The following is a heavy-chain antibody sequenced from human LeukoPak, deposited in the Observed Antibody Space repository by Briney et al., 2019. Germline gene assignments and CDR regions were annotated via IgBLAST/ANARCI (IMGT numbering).Heavy chain of an antibody. CDR3: ARNELISSNYYYYGMDV. Sequence: SETLSLTCAVCGGSFSGYYWSWIRQPPGKGLEWIGEINHSGSTNYNPSLKSRVTISVDTSKNQFSLKLSSVTAADTAVYYCARNELISSNYYYYGMDVWGQGTTVTVSS. V-gene: IGHV4-34*09. CDR2: INHSGST. J-gene: IGHJ6*02. CDR1: GGSFSGYY.